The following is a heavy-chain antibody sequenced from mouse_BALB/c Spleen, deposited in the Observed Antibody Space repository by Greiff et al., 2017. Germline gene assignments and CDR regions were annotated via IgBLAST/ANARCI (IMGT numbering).Heavy chain of an antibody. D-gene: IGHD1-1*01. J-gene: IGHJ3*01. CDR2: IDPANGNT. Sequence: VQLQQSGAELVKPGASVKLSCTASGFNITDSYMHWVKQRPEQGLEWIGRIDPANGNTKYDPKFQGKATITADTSSNTAYLQLSSLTSEDTAVYYSAAITTVEAYWGQGTLGTVSA. CDR3: AAITTVEAY. CDR1: GFNITDSY. V-gene: IGHV14-3*02.